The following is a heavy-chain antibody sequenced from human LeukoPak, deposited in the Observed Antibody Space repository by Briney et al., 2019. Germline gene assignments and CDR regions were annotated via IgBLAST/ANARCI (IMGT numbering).Heavy chain of an antibody. Sequence: LETLSLTCTVSGGSISSSSYYWGWIRQPPGKGLEWIGSIYYSGSTYYSPSLKSRVTISVDTSKNQFSLKLSSVTAADTAVYYCARLERGYSYGSAITWFDPWGQGTLVTVSS. CDR2: IYYSGST. V-gene: IGHV4-39*01. D-gene: IGHD5-18*01. CDR3: ARLERGYSYGSAITWFDP. CDR1: GGSISSSSYY. J-gene: IGHJ5*02.